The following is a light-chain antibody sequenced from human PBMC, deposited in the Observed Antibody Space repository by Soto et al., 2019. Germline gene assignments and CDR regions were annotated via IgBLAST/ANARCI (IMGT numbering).Light chain of an antibody. CDR2: DAS. CDR1: QSVSSL. Sequence: EIVLTQSPATLSLSPGERATLSCRASQSVSSLLAWYQQKPGQAPRLLIYDASSRAPGIPTRFSGSGSGTDFTLTISSLEPEDFAVYYCQQRSNRPLTFGGGTKVEIK. CDR3: QQRSNRPLT. J-gene: IGKJ4*01. V-gene: IGKV3-11*01.